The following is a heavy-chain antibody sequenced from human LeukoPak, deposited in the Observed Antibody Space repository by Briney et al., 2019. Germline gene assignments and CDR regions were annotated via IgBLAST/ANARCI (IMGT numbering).Heavy chain of an antibody. J-gene: IGHJ5*02. CDR1: GGTFSSYA. D-gene: IGHD3-10*01. CDR2: IIPILGIA. Sequence: ASVKLSCKASGGTFSSYAISCVRQAPGQGLEWMGRIIPILGIANYAQKFQGRVTITADKSTSTAYMELSSLRSEDTAVYYCASIEESSGSYYNSYWFDPWGQGTLVTVSS. CDR3: ASIEESSGSYYNSYWFDP. V-gene: IGHV1-69*04.